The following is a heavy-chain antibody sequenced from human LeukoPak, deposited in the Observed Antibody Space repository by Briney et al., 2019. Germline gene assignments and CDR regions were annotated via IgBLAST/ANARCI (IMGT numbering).Heavy chain of an antibody. Sequence: HPGRSLRLSCAASGFTFSKYGMHWVRQAPGKGLQWLALISYDGADQYYADSVKGQFTISRDNSKSTLYLQINSLRTEDTATYYCVRGVNIWGQGTLVIVSS. J-gene: IGHJ4*02. CDR1: GFTFSKYG. D-gene: IGHD3-10*01. CDR3: VRGVNI. CDR2: ISYDGADQ. V-gene: IGHV3-30*03.